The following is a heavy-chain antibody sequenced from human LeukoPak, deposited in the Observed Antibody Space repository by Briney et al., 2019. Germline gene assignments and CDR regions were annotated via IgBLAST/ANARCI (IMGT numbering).Heavy chain of an antibody. CDR3: VTTVTTYYFDY. J-gene: IGHJ4*02. CDR2: ISYDGSNK. CDR1: GFTFSNYA. D-gene: IGHD4-17*01. V-gene: IGHV3-30-3*01. Sequence: PGGSLRLSCAASGFTFSNYALHWVRQSPGKGLEWVAVISYDGSNKYYADSVKGRFTISRDNSKNTLSLQMNSLRAEDTAIYYCVTTVTTYYFDYWGQGTLVTVSS.